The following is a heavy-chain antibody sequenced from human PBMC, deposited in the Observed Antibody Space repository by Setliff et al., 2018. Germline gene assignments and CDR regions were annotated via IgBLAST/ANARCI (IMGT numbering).Heavy chain of an antibody. CDR1: GGSIRNYY. Sequence: TLSLTCTVSGGSIRNYYWSWIRQPPGKGLEWIGYIYYSGNTNYNPSLKSRVTISLDTSKNQFSLKLASMTAADTAIYYCARAPQYTNYWYALSWFDPWGQGTLVTVSS. CDR3: ARAPQYTNYWYALSWFDP. J-gene: IGHJ5*02. CDR2: IYYSGNT. D-gene: IGHD2-8*02. V-gene: IGHV4-59*12.